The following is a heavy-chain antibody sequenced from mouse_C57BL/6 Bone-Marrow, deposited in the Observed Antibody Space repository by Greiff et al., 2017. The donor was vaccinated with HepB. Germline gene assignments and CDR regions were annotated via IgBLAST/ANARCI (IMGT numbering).Heavy chain of an antibody. D-gene: IGHD2-1*01. Sequence: QVQLQQPGAELVKPGASVKMSCKASGYTFTSYWITWVKQRPGQGLEWIGDIYPGSGSTNYNEKFKSKATLTVDTSSSTAYMQLSSLTSEDSAVYYCARGEIYHGKRAWFAYWGQGTLVTVSA. J-gene: IGHJ3*01. CDR1: GYTFTSYW. V-gene: IGHV1-55*01. CDR3: ARGEIYHGKRAWFAY. CDR2: IYPGSGST.